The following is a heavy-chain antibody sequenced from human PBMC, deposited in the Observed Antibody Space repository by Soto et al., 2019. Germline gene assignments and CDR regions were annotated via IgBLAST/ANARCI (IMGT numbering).Heavy chain of an antibody. CDR3: ARLSYYDTGSQKYDY. J-gene: IGHJ4*02. CDR1: GFSLNTRGVG. D-gene: IGHD3-22*01. CDR2: VYWDDDK. V-gene: IGHV2-5*02. Sequence: QITLKESGPALVKPTQTLTLTCSFSGFSLNTRGVGVGWIHQPPGKALEWLTVVYWDDDKRFSPCLKSRLTITKDAPKNQVVLTMTNVDPVDTATYYCARLSYYDTGSQKYDYWGQGTLVTVSS.